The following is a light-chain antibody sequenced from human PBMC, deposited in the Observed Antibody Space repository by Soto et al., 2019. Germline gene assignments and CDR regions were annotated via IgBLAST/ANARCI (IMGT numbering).Light chain of an antibody. J-gene: IGLJ2*01. CDR1: SSDVGSYNL. Sequence: QSALTQPASVSGSPGQSITISCTRSSSDVGSYNLVSWYQQHPGKAPKLNIYKDTNRPSGVSNRFSGSKSGNTASLSISGLQAEDEAYYYCSSYAGRVVFGGGTKLTVL. V-gene: IGLV2-23*01. CDR2: KDT. CDR3: SSYAGRVV.